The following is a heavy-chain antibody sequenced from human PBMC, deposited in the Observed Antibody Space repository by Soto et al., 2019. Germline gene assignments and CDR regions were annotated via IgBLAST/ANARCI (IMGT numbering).Heavy chain of an antibody. J-gene: IGHJ5*02. CDR2: VAHDGTGK. CDR1: GFTFSNHA. Sequence: GGSLRLSCAASGFTFSNHAMHWVRRAPGKGLEWVALVAHDGTGKYYAGSVKGRFTISSDKSTNTLFLQMDSLDTEDTAVYCCARDRRITGIVDEIDLWGRGTLVTVSS. D-gene: IGHD1-20*01. CDR3: ARDRRITGIVDEIDL. V-gene: IGHV3-30-3*01.